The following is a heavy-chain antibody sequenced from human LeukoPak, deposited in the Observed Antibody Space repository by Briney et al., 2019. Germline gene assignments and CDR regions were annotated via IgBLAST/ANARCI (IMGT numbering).Heavy chain of an antibody. Sequence: PSETLSLTCTVSGGSISSGGYYWSWIRQHPGKGLEWIGYIYYSGSTNYNPSLKSRVTISVDTSKNQFSLKLSSVTAADTAVYYCARVSSGIAAAVDFWGQGTLVTVSS. J-gene: IGHJ4*02. CDR2: IYYSGST. CDR1: GGSISSGGYY. V-gene: IGHV4-61*08. D-gene: IGHD6-13*01. CDR3: ARVSSGIAAAVDF.